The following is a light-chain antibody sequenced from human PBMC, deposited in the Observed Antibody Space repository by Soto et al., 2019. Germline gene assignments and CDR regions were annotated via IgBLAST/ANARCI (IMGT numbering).Light chain of an antibody. CDR1: QSVKSSY. CDR3: QQYGSSLIT. V-gene: IGKV3-20*01. J-gene: IGKJ5*01. CDR2: GAS. Sequence: IVLTQSPGTLSLSPWERATLSCRASQSVKSSYLAWYQQKPGQAPRLLIFGASSGATGIPDRFSGSGSGTDFTLTISRLEPEDFAVYYCQQYGSSLITFGQGARLEIK.